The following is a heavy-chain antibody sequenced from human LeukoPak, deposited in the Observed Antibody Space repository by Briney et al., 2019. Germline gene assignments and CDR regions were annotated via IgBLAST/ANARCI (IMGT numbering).Heavy chain of an antibody. Sequence: GGSLRLSCAASGFTFSSYWMHWVRKAPGKGLVWVSRINSDGSSTSYADSVKGRFTISRDNAKNALYLQMNSLRAEDTAVYYCATEQGYSGYDPWGQGTLVTVSS. CDR3: ATEQGYSGYDP. CDR1: GFTFSSYW. J-gene: IGHJ5*02. D-gene: IGHD5-12*01. CDR2: INSDGSST. V-gene: IGHV3-74*01.